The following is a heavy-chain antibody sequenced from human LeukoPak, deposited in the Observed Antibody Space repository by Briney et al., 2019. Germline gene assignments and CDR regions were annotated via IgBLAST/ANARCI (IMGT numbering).Heavy chain of an antibody. V-gene: IGHV1-69*01. CDR2: IIPIFGTA. CDR1: GGTFSSYA. D-gene: IGHD3-22*01. J-gene: IGHJ4*02. Sequence: ASVKVSCKASGGTFSSYAISWVRQAPGQGLEWMGGIIPIFGTANYAQKFQGRVTITADESTSTAYMELSSLRSEDTAVYYCARDQRGRRPSYTRVVVVTPLGYFDYWGQGTLVTVSS. CDR3: ARDQRGRRPSYTRVVVVTPLGYFDY.